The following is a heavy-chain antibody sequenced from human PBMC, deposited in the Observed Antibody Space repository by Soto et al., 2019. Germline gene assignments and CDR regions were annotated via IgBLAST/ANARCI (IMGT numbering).Heavy chain of an antibody. CDR3: ARGPMTTVTNYYYYYGMDV. V-gene: IGHV3-30-3*01. CDR1: GFTFSSYA. CDR2: ISYDGSNK. J-gene: IGHJ6*02. Sequence: PGGSLRLSCAASGFTFSSYATHWVRQAPGKGLEWVAVISYDGSNKYYADSVKGRFTISRDNSKNTLYLQMNSLRAEDTAVYYCARGPMTTVTNYYYYYGMDVWGQGTTVTVSS. D-gene: IGHD4-17*01.